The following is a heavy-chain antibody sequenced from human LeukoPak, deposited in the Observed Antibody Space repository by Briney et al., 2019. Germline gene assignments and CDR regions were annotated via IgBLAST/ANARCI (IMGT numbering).Heavy chain of an antibody. D-gene: IGHD6-6*01. CDR1: GFTFSSYA. J-gene: IGHJ4*02. Sequence: GGSLRLSCAASGFTFSSYAMSWVRQAPGKGLEWVSAISGSGGSTYYADSVKGRFTISRDNSKNTLYLQMNSLRAEDTAVYYCAKSIIGGYSSSSVDYWGQGTLVTVSS. CDR2: ISGSGGST. CDR3: AKSIIGGYSSSSVDY. V-gene: IGHV3-23*01.